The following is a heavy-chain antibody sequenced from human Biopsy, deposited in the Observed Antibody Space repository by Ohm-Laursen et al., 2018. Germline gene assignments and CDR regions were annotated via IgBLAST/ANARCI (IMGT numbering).Heavy chain of an antibody. J-gene: IGHJ3*01. CDR2: ISPNSGGT. V-gene: IGHV1-2*02. D-gene: IGHD3-16*01. CDR1: GYAVNDYF. Sequence: GASVKVSCKGSGYAVNDYFLHWLRQAPGQGPEWMGGISPNSGGTNYAQKFQGRVTMTTDTSTSTVYLELRRLISDDTAVYYRARDIMNRIAGLVARSDVFDVWGQGTLVTVSS. CDR3: ARDIMNRIAGLVARSDVFDV.